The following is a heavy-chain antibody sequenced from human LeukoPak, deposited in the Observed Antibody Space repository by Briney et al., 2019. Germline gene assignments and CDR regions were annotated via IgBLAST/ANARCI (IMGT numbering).Heavy chain of an antibody. CDR1: GFTLSSYW. CDR3: ARDYDSSGYSPPNEY. CDR2: IKQDGSEK. V-gene: IGHV3-7*01. Sequence: AGSLRFSCAASGFTLSSYWMSWVRQAPGKGLEWVANIKQDGSEKYYVDSVKGRFTISRDNAKNSLYLQMNSLRAEDTAVYYCARDYDSSGYSPPNEYWGQGTLVTVSS. J-gene: IGHJ4*02. D-gene: IGHD3-22*01.